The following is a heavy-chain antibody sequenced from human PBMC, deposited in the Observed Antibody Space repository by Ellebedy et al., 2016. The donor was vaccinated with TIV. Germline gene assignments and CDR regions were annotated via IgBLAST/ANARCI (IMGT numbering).Heavy chain of an antibody. CDR1: GFTVSASY. Sequence: PGGSLRPSCEPSGFTVSASYLSWVRQAPGKGLEWVSTIYSGGSTNYADSVKGRFTLSRHSSKNMLYLQMNALRLEDTAVYYFASPGYYGPFDHWGRGTLVTVSS. V-gene: IGHV3-53*04. D-gene: IGHD3-3*01. CDR3: ASPGYYGPFDH. CDR2: IYSGGST. J-gene: IGHJ4*02.